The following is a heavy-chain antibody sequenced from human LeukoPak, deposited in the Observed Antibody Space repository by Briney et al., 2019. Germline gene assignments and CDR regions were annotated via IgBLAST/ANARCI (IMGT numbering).Heavy chain of an antibody. CDR1: GGTFSSYA. CDR3: ATPRFGELFS. D-gene: IGHD3-10*01. Sequence: GSSVKVSCKASGGTFSSYAISWVRQAPGQGLEWMGWISAYNGNTNYAQKLQGRVTMTTDTSTSTAYMELRSLRSDDTAVYYCATPRFGELFSWGQGTLVTVSS. CDR2: ISAYNGNT. J-gene: IGHJ4*02. V-gene: IGHV1-18*01.